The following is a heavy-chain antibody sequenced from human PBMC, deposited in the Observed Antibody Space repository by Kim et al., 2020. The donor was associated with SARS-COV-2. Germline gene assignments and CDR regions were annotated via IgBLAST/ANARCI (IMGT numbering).Heavy chain of an antibody. Sequence: GGSLRLSCAASGFTVSSNYMNWVRQAPGKGLEWVSVIYSAGNTYYADSVRGRFTISRDDSKNTLNLQMNSLRAEDTAVYYCARGGGYYGIDYWGQGTLVTVSS. CDR1: GFTVSSNY. CDR2: IYSAGNT. J-gene: IGHJ4*02. V-gene: IGHV3-66*01. D-gene: IGHD3-22*01. CDR3: ARGGGYYGIDY.